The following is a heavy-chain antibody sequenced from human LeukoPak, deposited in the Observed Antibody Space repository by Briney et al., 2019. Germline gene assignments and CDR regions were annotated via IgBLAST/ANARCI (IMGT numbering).Heavy chain of an antibody. V-gene: IGHV5-51*01. Sequence: GESLKISCKGSGYSFTSYWIGWVRQMPGKGLEWMGIIYPGDSDTRYSPSFQGQVTISADKSISTAYLQWSSLKASDTARYYCARHSDISATGRHFDYWGQGTLVTVSS. CDR3: ARHSDISATGRHFDY. J-gene: IGHJ4*02. D-gene: IGHD6-13*01. CDR2: IYPGDSDT. CDR1: GYSFTSYW.